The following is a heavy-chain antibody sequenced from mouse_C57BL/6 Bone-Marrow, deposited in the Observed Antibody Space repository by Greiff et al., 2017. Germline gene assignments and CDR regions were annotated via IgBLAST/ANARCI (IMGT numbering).Heavy chain of an antibody. Sequence: QSCKASGYTFTSYWMQWVKQRPGQGLEWIGEIDPSDSYNNYNQKFKGKATLTVDTSSSTAYIQLSSLTSEDTAVYYCARSDYDDLFDEWGKGTTVTVSS. CDR3: ARSDYDDLFDE. CDR2: IDPSDSYN. CDR1: GYTFTSYW. V-gene: IGHV1-50*01. D-gene: IGHD2-4*01. J-gene: IGHJ1*03.